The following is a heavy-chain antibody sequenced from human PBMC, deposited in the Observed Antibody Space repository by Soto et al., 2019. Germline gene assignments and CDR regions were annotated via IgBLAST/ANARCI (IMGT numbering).Heavy chain of an antibody. CDR2: IYYSGST. D-gene: IGHD1-1*01. V-gene: IGHV4-39*01. Sequence: SETLSLTCTVSGGSISSSSYYWGWIRQPPGKGLEWIGSIYYSGSTYYNPSLKSRVTISVDTSKNQFSLKLSSVTAADTAVYYCVRHGSGDYFDYWGQGTLVTVSS. CDR3: VRHGSGDYFDY. CDR1: GGSISSSSYY. J-gene: IGHJ4*02.